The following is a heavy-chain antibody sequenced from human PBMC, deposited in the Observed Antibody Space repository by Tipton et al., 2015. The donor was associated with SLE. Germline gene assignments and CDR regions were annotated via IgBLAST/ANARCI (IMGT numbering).Heavy chain of an antibody. CDR2: IYYSGST. Sequence: TLSLTCTVSGGSISSHYWSWIRQPPGKGLEWIGYIYYSGSTYYNPSLKSRVTISVDTSKNQFSLKLSSVTAADTAVYYCARDLLVRGVMGAFDIWGQGTMVTVSS. D-gene: IGHD3-10*01. J-gene: IGHJ3*02. CDR3: ARDLLVRGVMGAFDI. V-gene: IGHV4-30-4*01. CDR1: GGSISSHY.